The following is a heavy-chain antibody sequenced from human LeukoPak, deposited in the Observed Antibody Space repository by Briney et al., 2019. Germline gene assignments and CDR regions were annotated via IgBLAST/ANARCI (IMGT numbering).Heavy chain of an antibody. V-gene: IGHV3-48*04. CDR2: ISSSSSTI. D-gene: IGHD4-17*01. Sequence: GGSLRLSCAASGFTFSNYGMHWVRQAPGKGLEWVSYISSSSSTIYYADSVKGRFTISRDNAKNSLYLQMNSLRAEDTAVYYCASYGDYGSFDYWGQGTLVTVSS. CDR3: ASYGDYGSFDY. J-gene: IGHJ4*02. CDR1: GFTFSNYG.